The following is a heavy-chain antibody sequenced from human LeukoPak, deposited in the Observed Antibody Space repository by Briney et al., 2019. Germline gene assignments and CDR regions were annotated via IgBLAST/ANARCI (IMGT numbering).Heavy chain of an antibody. V-gene: IGHV4-34*01. Sequence: SETLSLTCAVYGGSFSGYYWSWIRQPPGKGLEWIGEINHSGSTNYNPSLKSQVTISVDTSKNQFSLKLSSVTAADTAVYYCARGGGWYVGAFDIWGQGTMVTVSS. CDR2: INHSGST. D-gene: IGHD6-19*01. CDR1: GGSFSGYY. J-gene: IGHJ3*02. CDR3: ARGGGWYVGAFDI.